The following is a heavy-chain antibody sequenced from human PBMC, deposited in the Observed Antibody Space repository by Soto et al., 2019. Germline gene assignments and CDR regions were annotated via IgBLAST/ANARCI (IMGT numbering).Heavy chain of an antibody. D-gene: IGHD2-15*01. CDR1: GGTFSSYT. CDR2: IIPILGIA. J-gene: IGHJ4*02. CDR3: ASYCSGGSCEYFDY. V-gene: IGHV1-69*02. Sequence: SVKVSCKASGGTFSSYTISWVRQAPGQGLEWMGRIIPILGIANYAQKLQGRVTINADKSTGTAYMELGSLRSEDTAVYYCASYCSGGSCEYFDYWGQGTLVTVSS.